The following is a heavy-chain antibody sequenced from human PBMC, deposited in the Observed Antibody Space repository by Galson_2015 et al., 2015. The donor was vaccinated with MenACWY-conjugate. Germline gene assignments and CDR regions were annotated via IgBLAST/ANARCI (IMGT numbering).Heavy chain of an antibody. V-gene: IGHV4-34*01. CDR3: ARHPSSAQGWKGMDV. CDR1: GGSFSGSS. Sequence: ETLSLTCAVYGGSFSGSSWSWIRPSPGKGLEWIGGINHSRSTNYNTSLKRRAPLSIHTSKEQFSMKLSSVTAADTAVYYCARHPSSAQGWKGMDVRGQGTTVTVSS. D-gene: IGHD6-19*01. J-gene: IGHJ6*02. CDR2: INHSRST.